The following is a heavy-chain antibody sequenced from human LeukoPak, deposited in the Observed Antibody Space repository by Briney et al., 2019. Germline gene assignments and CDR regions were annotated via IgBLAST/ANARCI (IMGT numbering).Heavy chain of an antibody. CDR2: TYYRSKWYN. CDR1: GDSVSSNSAA. D-gene: IGHD4/OR15-4a*01. J-gene: IGHJ6*02. V-gene: IGHV6-1*01. CDR3: TRGGGANSGLSD. Sequence: SQTLSLTCAVSGDSVSSNSAAWNWIRQSPSRGLEWLGRTYYRSKWYNDYAVSVKNRITINPDTSKNQFSLQLNSVTPEDTAVYYCTRGGGANSGLSDWGQGTTVTVSS.